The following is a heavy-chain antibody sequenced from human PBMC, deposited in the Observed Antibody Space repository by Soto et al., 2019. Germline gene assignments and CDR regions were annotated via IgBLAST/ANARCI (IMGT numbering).Heavy chain of an antibody. V-gene: IGHV3-48*01. CDR1: GFTFSSYS. CDR3: ARGGYDLLDY. CDR2: ISSSSSTI. Sequence: GGSLRLSCAASGFTFSSYSMNWVRQAPGKGLEWVSYISSSSSTIYYADSVKGRFTVSRDNAKNSLYLQMNSLRAEDTAVYYCARGGYDLLDYWGQGTLVTVPS. D-gene: IGHD5-12*01. J-gene: IGHJ4*02.